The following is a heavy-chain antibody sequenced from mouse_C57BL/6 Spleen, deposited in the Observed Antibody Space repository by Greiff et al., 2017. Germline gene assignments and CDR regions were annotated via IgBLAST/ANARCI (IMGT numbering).Heavy chain of an antibody. D-gene: IGHD1-1*01. CDR1: GFSLSTSGMG. Sequence: QVTLKVSGPGILQSSQTLSLTCSFSGFSLSTSGMGVSWIRQPSGKGLEWLAHIYWDDDKRYNPSLKSRLTISKDTSRNQVFLKITSVDTADTATYCCARRGGTTVHYFDYWGQGTTLTVSS. J-gene: IGHJ2*01. CDR3: ARRGGTTVHYFDY. V-gene: IGHV8-12*01. CDR2: IYWDDDK.